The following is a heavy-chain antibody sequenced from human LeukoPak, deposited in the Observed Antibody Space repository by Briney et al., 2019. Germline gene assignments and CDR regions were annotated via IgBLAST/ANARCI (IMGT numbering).Heavy chain of an antibody. CDR1: GFTFSSYW. Sequence: GGSLRLSCAASGFTFSSYWMSWVRQAPGKGLEWVSAISGSGGSTYYADSVKGRFTISRDNSKNTLYLQMNSLRAEDTAVYYCAKDPSVTHQTIFDYWGQGTLVTVSS. D-gene: IGHD1/OR15-1a*01. CDR2: ISGSGGST. J-gene: IGHJ4*02. V-gene: IGHV3-23*01. CDR3: AKDPSVTHQTIFDY.